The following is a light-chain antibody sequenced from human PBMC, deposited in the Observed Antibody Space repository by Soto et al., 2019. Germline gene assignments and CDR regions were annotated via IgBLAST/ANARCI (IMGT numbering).Light chain of an antibody. J-gene: IGKJ5*01. Sequence: EIVLTQSPATLSLSPGERATLSCRASQSVSSNLAWYHQKPGQDPRLLIYDAANRATGIPARFSGSGSGTDFTLTISSLEPEDFAVYYCQQRSNWPITFGQGTRLEIK. CDR2: DAA. V-gene: IGKV3-11*01. CDR1: QSVSSN. CDR3: QQRSNWPIT.